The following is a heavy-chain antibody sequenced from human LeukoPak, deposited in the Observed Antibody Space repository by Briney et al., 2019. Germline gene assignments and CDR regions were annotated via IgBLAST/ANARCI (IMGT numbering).Heavy chain of an antibody. J-gene: IGHJ4*02. CDR3: ARVTYSSGWYYFDY. V-gene: IGHV1-18*01. CDR1: GYTFTSYG. Sequence: ASVKVSCKASGYTFTSYGISWVRQAPGQGLEWMGWISAYNGNTNYAQKLQGRVTMTTDTSTSTAYMELRSLRSDDTAVYYCARVTYSSGWYYFDYWGQGTLVTASS. D-gene: IGHD6-19*01. CDR2: ISAYNGNT.